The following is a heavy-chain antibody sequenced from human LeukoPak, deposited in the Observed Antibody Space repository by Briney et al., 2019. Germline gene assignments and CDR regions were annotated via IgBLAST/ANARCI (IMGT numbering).Heavy chain of an antibody. Sequence: PSQTLSLTCTVSGGSISSGDYYWSWIRQPQGKGLEWIGYIYYSGSTYYNPSLKSRVTISVDTSKNQFSLKVTSVTAADTAVYYCARVGCSSSSCNVSYYYHYYYMDVWGKGTTVTVSS. V-gene: IGHV4-30-4*08. CDR1: GGSISSGDYY. J-gene: IGHJ6*03. CDR2: IYYSGST. D-gene: IGHD2-2*01. CDR3: ARVGCSSSSCNVSYYYHYYYMDV.